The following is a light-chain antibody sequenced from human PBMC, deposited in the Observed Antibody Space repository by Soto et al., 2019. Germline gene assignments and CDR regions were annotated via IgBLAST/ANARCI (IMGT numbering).Light chain of an antibody. CDR1: SSDVGAYIF. V-gene: IGLV2-8*01. CDR3: CSYAGNNLFM. J-gene: IGLJ3*02. Sequence: QSALTQPPSASGSPGQSVTISCTGTSSDVGAYIFVSWYQQHPGKAPKLMVYDVNRRPPGVPDRFFGSKSGNMASLTVSGLQAEDEADYYCCSYAGNNLFMFGGGTKLTVL. CDR2: DVN.